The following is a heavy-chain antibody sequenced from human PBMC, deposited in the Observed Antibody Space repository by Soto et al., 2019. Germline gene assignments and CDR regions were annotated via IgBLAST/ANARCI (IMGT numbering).Heavy chain of an antibody. CDR2: ISGSGGST. J-gene: IGHJ3*01. CDR1: GFTFSSYA. D-gene: IGHD2-8*01. CDR3: AKDREVMVYAGKAAAFDL. Sequence: EVQLLESGGGLVQPGGSVRLSCAASGFTFSSYAMTWVRQAPGKGLEWVSAISGSGGSTYYADSVKGRFTISRDNSKNTLYLQMISLRAEDTAVYYCAKDREVMVYAGKAAAFDLWGQGTMVTVSS. V-gene: IGHV3-23*01.